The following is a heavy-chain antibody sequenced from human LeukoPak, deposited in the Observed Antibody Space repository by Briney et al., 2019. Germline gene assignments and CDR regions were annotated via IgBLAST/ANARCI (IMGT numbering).Heavy chain of an antibody. CDR2: INHSGST. CDR3: ARAPGSSWYSYYYGMDV. Sequence: PSETLSLTCAVYGGSFSGYYWRWIRQPPGKGLEWIGEINHSGSTNYNPSLKSRDTISVDTSKNQFYLKLSSVTAADTAVYYCARAPGSSWYSYYYGMDVWGQGTTVTVSS. CDR1: GGSFSGYY. V-gene: IGHV4-34*01. J-gene: IGHJ6*02. D-gene: IGHD6-13*01.